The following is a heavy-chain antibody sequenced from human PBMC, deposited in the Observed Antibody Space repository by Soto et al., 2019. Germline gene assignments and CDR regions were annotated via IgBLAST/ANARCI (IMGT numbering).Heavy chain of an antibody. CDR3: ARGALYGDVRRYFDD. J-gene: IGHJ4*02. Sequence: GGSLRLSCAASGFTFSSYGMHWVRQAPGKGLEWVAVIWYDGSNKYYADSVKGRFTVSRDNSKNTLYLQMNSLRAEDTAVYYCARGALYGDVRRYFDDWGQGTLVTVSS. CDR2: IWYDGSNK. D-gene: IGHD4-17*01. CDR1: GFTFSSYG. V-gene: IGHV3-33*01.